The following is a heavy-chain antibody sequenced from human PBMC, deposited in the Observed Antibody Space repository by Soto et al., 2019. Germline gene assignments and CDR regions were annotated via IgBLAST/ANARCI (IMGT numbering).Heavy chain of an antibody. V-gene: IGHV3-15*07. Sequence: PVGSLRLSCAASGFTFSNAWMNWVRQAPGKGLEWVGRIKSKTDGGTTDYAAPVKGRFTISRDDSKNTLYLQMNSLKTEDTAVYYCNTGSFDYTSTLPDYWGQGTLVTVSS. CDR2: IKSKTDGGTT. J-gene: IGHJ4*02. D-gene: IGHD4-4*01. CDR1: GFTFSNAW. CDR3: NTGSFDYTSTLPDY.